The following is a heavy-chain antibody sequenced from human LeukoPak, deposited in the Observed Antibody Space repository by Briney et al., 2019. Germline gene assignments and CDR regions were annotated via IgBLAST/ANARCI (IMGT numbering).Heavy chain of an antibody. V-gene: IGHV3-30*04. CDR3: ARDFRNSWYSETKKDAFDI. Sequence: PGGSLRLSCAASGFTFSSYAMHWVRQAPGKGLEWVAVISYDGSNKYYADSVKGRFTISRDNSKNTLYLQMNSLRAEDTAVYYCARDFRNSWYSETKKDAFDIWGQGTMVTVSS. J-gene: IGHJ3*02. CDR1: GFTFSSYA. D-gene: IGHD3-16*01. CDR2: ISYDGSNK.